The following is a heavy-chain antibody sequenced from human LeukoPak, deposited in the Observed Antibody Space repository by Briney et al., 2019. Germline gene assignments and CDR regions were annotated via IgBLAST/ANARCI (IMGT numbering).Heavy chain of an antibody. Sequence: SETLSLTCTVSGGSISSSSYYWGWIRQPPGKGLEWIGSIYYSGSTYYNPSLKSRVTISVDTSKNQFSLKLSSVTAADTAAYYCATPGSFADAFDIWGQGTMVTVSS. J-gene: IGHJ3*02. V-gene: IGHV4-39*01. CDR1: GGSISSSSYY. D-gene: IGHD3-10*01. CDR3: ATPGSFADAFDI. CDR2: IYYSGST.